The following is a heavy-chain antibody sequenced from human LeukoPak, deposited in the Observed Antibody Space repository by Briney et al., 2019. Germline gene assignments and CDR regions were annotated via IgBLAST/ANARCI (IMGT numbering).Heavy chain of an antibody. J-gene: IGHJ4*02. Sequence: SETLSLTCSVSGGSIRSSGYFWGWIRQPPGKALEWIGSIYYGGTTYYNPSLKSRVTISVDTSKKQFSLKLSSVTAADTAVYYCARAPGVPAAMYDYWGQGTLVTVSS. D-gene: IGHD2-2*01. CDR3: ARAPGVPAAMYDY. CDR2: IYYGGTT. CDR1: GGSIRSSGYF. V-gene: IGHV4-39*07.